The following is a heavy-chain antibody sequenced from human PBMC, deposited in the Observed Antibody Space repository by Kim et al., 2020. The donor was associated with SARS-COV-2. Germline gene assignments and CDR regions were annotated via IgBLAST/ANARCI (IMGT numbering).Heavy chain of an antibody. D-gene: IGHD2-15*01. V-gene: IGHV3-33*01. CDR1: GFTFSSYG. J-gene: IGHJ3*02. CDR2: IWYDGSNK. Sequence: GGSLRLSCAASGFTFSSYGMHWVRQAPGKGLEWVAVIWYDGSNKYYADSVKGRFTISRDNSKNTLYLQMNSLRAEDTAVYYCARDHSGGIRPHAFDIWGQGTMVTVSS. CDR3: ARDHSGGIRPHAFDI.